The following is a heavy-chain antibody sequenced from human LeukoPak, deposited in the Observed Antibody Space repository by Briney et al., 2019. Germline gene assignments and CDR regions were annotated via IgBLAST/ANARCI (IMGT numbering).Heavy chain of an antibody. J-gene: IGHJ5*02. CDR3: ARDDIVVVPAALRKFDP. Sequence: SVNVSCKASGGTFSSYAISWVRQAPGQGLEWMGGIIPIFGTANYAQKFQGRVTITADESTSTAYMELSSLRSEDTAVYYCARDDIVVVPAALRKFDPWGQGTLVTVSS. CDR2: IIPIFGTA. D-gene: IGHD2-2*01. CDR1: GGTFSSYA. V-gene: IGHV1-69*13.